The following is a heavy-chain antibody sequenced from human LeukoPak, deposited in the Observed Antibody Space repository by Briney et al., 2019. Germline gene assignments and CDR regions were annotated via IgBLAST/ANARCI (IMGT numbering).Heavy chain of an antibody. CDR2: IYYSGST. J-gene: IGHJ4*01. CDR3: ARASITMIVYFDY. V-gene: IGHV4-30-4*01. Sequence: SGTLSLTCTVSGGSISSGDYYWSWIRQPPGKGLEWIGYIYYSGSTYYNPSLKSRVTISVDTSKNQFSLKLSSVTAADTAVYYCARASITMIVYFDYWGQEPWSPSPQ. D-gene: IGHD3-22*01. CDR1: GGSISSGDYY.